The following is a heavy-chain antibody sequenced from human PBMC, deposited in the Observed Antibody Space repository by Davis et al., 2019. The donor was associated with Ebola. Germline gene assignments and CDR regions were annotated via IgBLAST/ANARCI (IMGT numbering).Heavy chain of an antibody. J-gene: IGHJ4*02. CDR3: ARDGGDYGAAKADY. CDR2: ISSSSSTI. Sequence: LTRAVSGFTFSPYEMNWVRQAPGKGLEWGSYISSSSSTIHYADSVKGRFTISRDNAKNSLYLQMNRLRDEDTAVYYCARDGGDYGAAKADYWGQGTLVTVSS. CDR1: GFTFSPYE. V-gene: IGHV3-48*02. D-gene: IGHD4-17*01.